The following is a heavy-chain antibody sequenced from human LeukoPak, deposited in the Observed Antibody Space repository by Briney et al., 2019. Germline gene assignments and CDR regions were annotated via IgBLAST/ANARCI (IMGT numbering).Heavy chain of an antibody. J-gene: IGHJ3*02. V-gene: IGHV1-46*01. Sequence: ASVKVSCKVSGYTLTELSMHWVRQAPGKGLEWMGIINPSGGSTSYAQKFQGRVTMTRDTSTSTVYMELSSLRSEDTAVYYCARPREYYYDSSGYWPQAFDIWGQGTTVTVSS. CDR1: GYTLTELS. D-gene: IGHD3-22*01. CDR3: ARPREYYYDSSGYWPQAFDI. CDR2: INPSGGST.